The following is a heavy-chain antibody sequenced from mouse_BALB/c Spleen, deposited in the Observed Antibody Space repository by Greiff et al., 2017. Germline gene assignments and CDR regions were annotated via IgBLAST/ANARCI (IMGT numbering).Heavy chain of an antibody. Sequence: VQLQQSGAELVRPGSSVKISCKASGYAFSSYWMNWVKQRPGQGLEWIGQIYPGDGDTNYNGKFKGKATLTADKSSSTAYMQLSSLTSEDSAVYFCAKEGMIKGPFDYWGQGTTLTVSS. CDR3: AKEGMIKGPFDY. V-gene: IGHV1-80*01. J-gene: IGHJ2*01. CDR1: GYAFSSYW. D-gene: IGHD2-4*01. CDR2: IYPGDGDT.